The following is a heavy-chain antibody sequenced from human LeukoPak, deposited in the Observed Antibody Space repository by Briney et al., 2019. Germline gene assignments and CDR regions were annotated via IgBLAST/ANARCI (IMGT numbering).Heavy chain of an antibody. D-gene: IGHD1-26*01. CDR3: TRDRGTYNWLDP. J-gene: IGHJ5*02. CDR1: GFTLSDSA. CDR2: IDRPAKSYAT. V-gene: IGHV3-73*01. Sequence: GGSLRLSCAASGFTLSDSAIHWVRQASGKGLEWVGLIDRPAKSYATAYGASVGGRFTISRDDSKNTAYLQMNSLKTEDTALYYCTRDRGTYNWLDPWGQGTLVTVSS.